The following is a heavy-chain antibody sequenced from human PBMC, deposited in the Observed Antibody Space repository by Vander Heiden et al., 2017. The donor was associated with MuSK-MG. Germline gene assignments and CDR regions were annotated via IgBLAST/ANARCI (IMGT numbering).Heavy chain of an antibody. CDR3: AKEGAYYDFWSGYSNFDY. J-gene: IGHJ4*02. CDR2: ISGSGGST. D-gene: IGHD3-3*01. CDR1: GFTFSSYA. Sequence: EVQLLESGGGLVQPGGSLRLSCAASGFTFSSYAMSWVRQAPGKGLEWVSAISGSGGSTYYADSVKGRFTISRDNSKNTLYLQMNSLRAEDTAVYYCAKEGAYYDFWSGYSNFDYWGQGTLVTVSS. V-gene: IGHV3-23*01.